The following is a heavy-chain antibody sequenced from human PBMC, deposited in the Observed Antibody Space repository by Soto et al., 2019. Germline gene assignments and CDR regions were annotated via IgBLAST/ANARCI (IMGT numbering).Heavy chain of an antibody. V-gene: IGHV4-39*01. CDR2: VYFSGTT. CDR3: ARRARGANFDF. Sequence: SETLSLTCTVSGAFITSNSYYWGWIRQSPGKGLEWIGNVYFSGTTYYNPSLESRVTISVDTSKRQFSLRLSSVTAADTAVYYCARRARGANFDFWGQGTLVTVSS. D-gene: IGHD3-16*01. J-gene: IGHJ4*02. CDR1: GAFITSNSYY.